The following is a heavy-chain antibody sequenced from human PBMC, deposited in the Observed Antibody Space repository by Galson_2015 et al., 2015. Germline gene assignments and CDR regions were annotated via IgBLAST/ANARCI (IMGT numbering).Heavy chain of an antibody. J-gene: IGHJ6*03. CDR1: GGSINSYY. D-gene: IGHD4-17*01. CDR3: AISPDFGDYYYYYMDI. CDR2: IYYSGST. Sequence: SETLSLTCTVSGGSINSYYCTWIRQPPEKGLERIGYIYYSGSTSYNPSLKSRVTMSLDTSKNQFSLKLSSVTAADTAVYYCAISPDFGDYYYYYMDIWGKGTTVTVSS. V-gene: IGHV4-59*08.